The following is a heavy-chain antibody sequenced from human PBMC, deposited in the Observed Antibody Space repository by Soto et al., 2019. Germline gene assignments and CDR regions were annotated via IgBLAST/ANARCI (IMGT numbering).Heavy chain of an antibody. CDR1: GYTFSRYG. CDR2: MSGYNGYT. V-gene: IGHV1-18*01. CDR3: AKNGQPPYYYNGLDV. D-gene: IGHD2-8*01. Sequence: QGQLVQSGGEVKKSGASVKVSCKASGYTFSRYGLSWVRQAPGQGLEWMGWMSGYNGYTHYAQKFQGRVTMTIDTSTTTAYMELRSLTSEDTAVYYCAKNGQPPYYYNGLDVWGQGTTVTVSS. J-gene: IGHJ6*02.